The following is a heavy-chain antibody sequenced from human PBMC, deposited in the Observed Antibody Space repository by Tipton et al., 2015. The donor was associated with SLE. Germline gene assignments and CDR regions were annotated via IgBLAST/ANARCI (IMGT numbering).Heavy chain of an antibody. J-gene: IGHJ6*03. V-gene: IGHV4-39*07. Sequence: TLSLTCTVSGGSITSGNSYWGWIRQSPGKGLAWIGTVYYRGSTYYNPSLNSRLTISADTSRNQYSLRLTSGTAADTAVYYCARGGLGYRYYYYMDVWGKGTPVTASS. D-gene: IGHD2-15*01. CDR2: VYYRGST. CDR1: GGSITSGNSY. CDR3: ARGGLGYRYYYYMDV.